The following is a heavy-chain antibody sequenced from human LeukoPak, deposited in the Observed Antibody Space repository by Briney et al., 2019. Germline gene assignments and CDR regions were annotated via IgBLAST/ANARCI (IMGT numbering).Heavy chain of an antibody. CDR3: AKTRPLDSSSWSHGDY. D-gene: IGHD6-13*01. V-gene: IGHV3-23*01. CDR1: GFTFSSYA. Sequence: GGSLRLSCAASGFTFSSYAITWVRQAPGKGLEWVSAVSSNGAKTYYADSVKGRFTISRDNYKNTLYLQMNSLRAEDTAVYYCAKTRPLDSSSWSHGDYWGQGTLVTVSS. CDR2: VSSNGAKT. J-gene: IGHJ4*02.